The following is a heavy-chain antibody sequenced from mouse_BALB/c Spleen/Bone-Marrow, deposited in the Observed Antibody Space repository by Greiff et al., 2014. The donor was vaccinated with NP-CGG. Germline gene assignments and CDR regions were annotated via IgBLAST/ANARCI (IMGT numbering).Heavy chain of an antibody. CDR1: GFTFSSFG. D-gene: IGHD1-1*01. CDR2: ISSGSSTI. CDR3: ARRYYGSSFSYFDY. V-gene: IGHV5-17*02. J-gene: IGHJ2*01. Sequence: DVMLVEFGGGLVQPGGSRKLSCAASGFTFSSFGMHWVRQAPEKGLEWVAYISSGSSTIYYADTVKGRFTISRDNPKNTLFLQMTSLRSEDTAMYYCARRYYGSSFSYFDYWGQGTTLTVSS.